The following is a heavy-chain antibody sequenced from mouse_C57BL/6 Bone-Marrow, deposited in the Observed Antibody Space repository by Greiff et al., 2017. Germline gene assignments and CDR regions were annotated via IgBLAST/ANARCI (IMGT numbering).Heavy chain of an antibody. CDR3: ARQATMITTGAMDY. Sequence: EVKLVESGGGLVQPGESLKLSCESNEYEFPSHDMSWVRKPPEKRLELVAAINSDGGSTYYPDTMERRFIISRDNTKKPLYLQMSSLRSEDTALYYCARQATMITTGAMDYWGQGTSVTVSS. V-gene: IGHV5-2*01. CDR1: EYEFPSHD. CDR2: INSDGGST. D-gene: IGHD2-4*01. J-gene: IGHJ4*01.